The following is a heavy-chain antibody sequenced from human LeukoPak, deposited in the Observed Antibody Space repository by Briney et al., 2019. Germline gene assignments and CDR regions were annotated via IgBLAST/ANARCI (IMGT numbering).Heavy chain of an antibody. J-gene: IGHJ4*02. D-gene: IGHD6-13*01. V-gene: IGHV4-34*01. CDR3: ARTVGLKYSSSWYTRGLNFDY. Sequence: PSETLSLTCAGYGGSFSGYYWSWIRQPPGKGLEWIGEINHSGSTNYNPSLKSRVTISVDTSKNQFSLKLSSVTAADTAVYYCARTVGLKYSSSWYTRGLNFDYWGQGTLVTVSS. CDR2: INHSGST. CDR1: GGSFSGYY.